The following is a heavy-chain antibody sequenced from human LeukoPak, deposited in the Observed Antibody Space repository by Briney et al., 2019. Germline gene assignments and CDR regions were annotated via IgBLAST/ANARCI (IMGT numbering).Heavy chain of an antibody. J-gene: IGHJ6*03. V-gene: IGHV3-23*01. D-gene: IGHD3-16*01. CDR2: ISGSGGST. CDR1: GFTFSSYE. CDR3: ARDPYNGDYGDFYHYYMDV. Sequence: PGGSLRLSCAASGFTFSSYEMNWVRQAPGKGLEWVSAISGSGGSTYYADSVKGRFTISRDNSKNSLYLHLNSLRDEDTAIYYCARDPYNGDYGDFYHYYMDVWGKGTTVTISS.